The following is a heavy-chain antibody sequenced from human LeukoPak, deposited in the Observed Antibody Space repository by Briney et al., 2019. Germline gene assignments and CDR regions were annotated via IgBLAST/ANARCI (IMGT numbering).Heavy chain of an antibody. Sequence: ASVKVSCKASGYTFTSYDINWVRQATGQGLEWMGWMNPNSGNTGYAQKFQGRVTITRNTSISTAYMDLRRLKSDDTAVYFCARLGYSSGSDFWGQGTLVTVSS. CDR1: GYTFTSYD. V-gene: IGHV1-8*03. D-gene: IGHD6-19*01. CDR2: MNPNSGNT. J-gene: IGHJ4*02. CDR3: ARLGYSSGSDF.